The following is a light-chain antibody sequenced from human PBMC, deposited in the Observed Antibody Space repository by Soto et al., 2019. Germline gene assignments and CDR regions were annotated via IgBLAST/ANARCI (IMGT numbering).Light chain of an antibody. CDR1: QSISSW. Sequence: DIQMTQSPSTLSASVGDRVTITCRASQSISSWLAWYQQEPGKAPKLLIYDASSLESGVPSRFSGSGSGTDFTLTSSSLQPEDFATYYCQHYNSSSEACGQGTKGDI. V-gene: IGKV1-5*01. CDR3: QHYNSSSEA. CDR2: DAS. J-gene: IGKJ1*01.